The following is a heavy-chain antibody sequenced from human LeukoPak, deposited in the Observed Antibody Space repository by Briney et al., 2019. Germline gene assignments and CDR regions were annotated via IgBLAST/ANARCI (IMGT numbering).Heavy chain of an antibody. CDR3: ARGRVAYSAYYFDY. V-gene: IGHV4-59*01. J-gene: IGHJ4*02. CDR1: GDSITNYF. D-gene: IGHD2-15*01. Sequence: SETLSLTCTVSGDSITNYFWSWLRQPPGKGLEWIGYIYYTGNTNYKPSLKSRVTISVDTSTNQFSLRLRSVTAADTAVYYCARGRVAYSAYYFDYWGRGTLVTVSS. CDR2: IYYTGNT.